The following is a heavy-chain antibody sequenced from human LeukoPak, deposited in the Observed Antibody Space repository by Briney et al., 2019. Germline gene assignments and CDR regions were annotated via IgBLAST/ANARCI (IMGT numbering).Heavy chain of an antibody. CDR3: XTXQRXAGAEFY. V-gene: IGHV3-30-3*01. CDR1: GFTFDNYD. CDR2: ISYDESKE. Sequence: GGSLRLSCATSGFTFDNYDMHWVRQAPGKGLSWVAVISYDESKEYYADSVKGRFTVSRDNSKNTLYLQMGNLRPNDTAVYYCXTXQRXAGAEFYWGRGTLVTV. J-gene: IGHJ4*02. D-gene: IGHD4/OR15-4a*01.